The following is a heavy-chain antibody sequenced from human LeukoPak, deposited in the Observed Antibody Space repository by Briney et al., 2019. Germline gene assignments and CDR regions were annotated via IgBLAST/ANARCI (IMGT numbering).Heavy chain of an antibody. J-gene: IGHJ4*02. CDR2: ISGSGGST. D-gene: IGHD3-9*01. CDR3: AKDDGYYDILTGYYSLGSFDY. CDR1: GFTFSSYA. V-gene: IGHV3-23*01. Sequence: GGSLRLSCAASGFTFSSYAMSWVRQAPGKGLEWVSAISGSGGSTYYADSVKGRFTISRDNSKNTLYLQMNSLRAEDTAVYYCAKDDGYYDILTGYYSLGSFDYWGQGTLVTVSS.